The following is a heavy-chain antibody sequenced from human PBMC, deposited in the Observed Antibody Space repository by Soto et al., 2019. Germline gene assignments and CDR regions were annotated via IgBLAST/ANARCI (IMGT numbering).Heavy chain of an antibody. Sequence: GGSLRLSCAASGFTVDDYAMHWVRQAPGKGLEWVSGISWNSGSIGYADSVKGRFTISRDNAKNSLYLQMNSLRAEDTALYYCAKGPQDYYDSSGYYPSEWYFDLWGRGTLVTVSS. D-gene: IGHD3-22*01. CDR2: ISWNSGSI. CDR1: GFTVDDYA. CDR3: AKGPQDYYDSSGYYPSEWYFDL. J-gene: IGHJ2*01. V-gene: IGHV3-9*01.